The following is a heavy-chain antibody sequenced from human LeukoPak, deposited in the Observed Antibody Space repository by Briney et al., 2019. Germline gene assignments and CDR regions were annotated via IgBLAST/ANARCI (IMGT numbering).Heavy chain of an antibody. CDR2: INPSGGST. J-gene: IGHJ6*02. D-gene: IGHD3-3*01. CDR1: GYTFTSYY. CDR3: ARGTHHLLEWLLPHYYYYYGMDV. Sequence: GASVKVSCKASGYTFTSYYMHWVRQAPGQGLEWMGIINPSGGSTSYAQKFQGRVTITADESTSTAYMELSSLRSEDTAVYYCARGTHHLLEWLLPHYYYYYGMDVWGQGTTVTVSS. V-gene: IGHV1-46*01.